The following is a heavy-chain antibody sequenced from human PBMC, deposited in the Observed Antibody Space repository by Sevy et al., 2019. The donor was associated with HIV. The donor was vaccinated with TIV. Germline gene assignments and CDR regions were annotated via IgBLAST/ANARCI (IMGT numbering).Heavy chain of an antibody. CDR3: ASDYF. J-gene: IGHJ4*02. CDR2: ISGSGIT. CDR1: GFIFSDYY. Sequence: GGSLRLSCSGSGFIFSDYYMSWIRQAPGRGLEWVSYISGSGITYYADSVEGRFTISRDNARNSLYLQMSSLRVEDTAMYFCASDYFWGQGTLVTVSS. V-gene: IGHV3-11*04.